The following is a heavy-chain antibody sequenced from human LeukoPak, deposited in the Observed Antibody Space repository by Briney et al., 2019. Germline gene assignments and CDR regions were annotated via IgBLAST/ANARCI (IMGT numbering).Heavy chain of an antibody. J-gene: IGHJ4*02. D-gene: IGHD5-18*01. Sequence: GGSLRLSCAASGFTFSSYWMHWVRQAPGKGLVWVSRIISDGSSTSYADSVKGAFKISRRTAKNTVHLKMNSLRAEDTAVYYCARGGGYSYGLFDYWGKGALVTVSS. V-gene: IGHV3-74*01. CDR3: ARGGGYSYGLFDY. CDR1: GFTFSSYW. CDR2: IISDGSST.